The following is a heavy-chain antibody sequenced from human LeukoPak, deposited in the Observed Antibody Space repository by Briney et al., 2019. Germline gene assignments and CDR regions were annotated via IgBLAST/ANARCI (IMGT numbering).Heavy chain of an antibody. CDR1: GFTVSTNC. CDR3: ARVDSGGVFDY. V-gene: IGHV3-53*04. CDR2: IYSGGTT. D-gene: IGHD3-10*01. Sequence: GGSLRLSCAASGFTVSTNCMTWVRQAPGKGLEWVSTIYSGGTTYYADSVMGRFTISRHNSRNTLYLQMNSLRAEDTAVYYCARVDSGGVFDYWGQGTLVTVSS. J-gene: IGHJ4*02.